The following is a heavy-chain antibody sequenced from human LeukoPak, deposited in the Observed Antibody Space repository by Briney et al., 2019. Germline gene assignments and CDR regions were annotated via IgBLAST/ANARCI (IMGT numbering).Heavy chain of an antibody. V-gene: IGHV3-9*01. CDR1: GFTFDDYA. J-gene: IGHJ4*02. Sequence: PGGSLRLSCAASGFTFDDYAMHWVRQAPGKGLEWVSGISWNSGSIGYADSVKGRFTISRDNAKNTLYLQMNSLRAEDTAVYYCGRAGSSSGTYPVGQWGQGSLVVVSS. D-gene: IGHD1-26*01. CDR2: ISWNSGSI. CDR3: GRAGSSSGTYPVGQ.